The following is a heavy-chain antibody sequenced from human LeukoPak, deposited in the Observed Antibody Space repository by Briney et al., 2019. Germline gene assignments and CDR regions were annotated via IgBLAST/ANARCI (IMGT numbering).Heavy chain of an antibody. CDR1: GFTFSDYY. Sequence: GGSLRLSRAASGFTFSDYYMNWIRQAPGKGLEWVSYISTSGSTKYYADSVKGRFTMSRDNAKNSLYLQMNSLRAEDTAVYYCARNMVRGVIFPLGYWGQGILVTVSS. CDR2: ISTSGSTK. V-gene: IGHV3-11*01. D-gene: IGHD3-10*01. CDR3: ARNMVRGVIFPLGY. J-gene: IGHJ4*02.